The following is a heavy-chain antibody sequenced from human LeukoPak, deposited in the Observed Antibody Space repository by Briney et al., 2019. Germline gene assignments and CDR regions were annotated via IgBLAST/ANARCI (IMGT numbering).Heavy chain of an antibody. CDR2: ISSSGSTI. CDR1: GFTFSSYA. V-gene: IGHV3-48*03. CDR3: AREALNEYYYDSSGYYDP. D-gene: IGHD3-22*01. Sequence: PGGSLRLSCAASGFTFSSYAMSWVRQAPGKGLEWVSYISSSGSTIYYADSVKGRFTISRDNAKNSLYLQMNSLRAEDTAVYYCAREALNEYYYDSSGYYDPWGQGTLVTVSS. J-gene: IGHJ5*02.